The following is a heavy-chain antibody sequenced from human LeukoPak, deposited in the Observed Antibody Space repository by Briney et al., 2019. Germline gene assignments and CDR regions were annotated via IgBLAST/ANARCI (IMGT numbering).Heavy chain of an antibody. D-gene: IGHD3-10*01. V-gene: IGHV3-30-3*01. J-gene: IGHJ5*02. CDR3: ARHGRGEAAVSGLDP. Sequence: GGSLRLSCAASGFTFSSYAVHWVRQAPGKGLEWVAVISYDGSNKYYADSVKGRFTISRDNSKNTLYLQMNSLRAEDTAVYYCARHGRGEAAVSGLDPWGQGTLVTVSS. CDR2: ISYDGSNK. CDR1: GFTFSSYA.